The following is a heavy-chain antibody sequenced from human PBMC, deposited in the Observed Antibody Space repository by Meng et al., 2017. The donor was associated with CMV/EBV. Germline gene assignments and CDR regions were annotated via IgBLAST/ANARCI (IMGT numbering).Heavy chain of an antibody. Sequence: GGSLRLSCVASGFTSSSDSMNWVRQVPGKGLEWVSYISSSSSTIYYADSVKGRFTISRDNAKNSLYLQMNSLRAEDTAVYYCSREGKKGPAFDIWGQGTMVTVSS. J-gene: IGHJ3*02. CDR1: GFTSSSDS. CDR2: ISSSSSTI. CDR3: SREGKKGPAFDI. V-gene: IGHV3-48*04.